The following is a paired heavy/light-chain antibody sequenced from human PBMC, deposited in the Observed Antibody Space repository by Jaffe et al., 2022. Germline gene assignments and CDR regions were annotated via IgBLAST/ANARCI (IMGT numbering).Heavy chain of an antibody. CDR3: VRDPRYNWNDGAFDM. V-gene: IGHV3-74*01. CDR1: GFNFGGYW. J-gene: IGHJ3*02. D-gene: IGHD1-1*01. CDR2: ISNDEVSA. Sequence: EVQLVESGGAVVQPGGSLRLSCTASGFNFGGYWMHWVRQGPGKELEWVARISNDEVSARYADSVEGRFTISRDNAKSMMFLQADSLRAEDTAVYFCVRDPRYNWNDGAFDMWGQGTMVIVSS.
Light chain of an antibody. V-gene: IGKV1-13*02. CDR2: HGS. Sequence: AIQLTQSPSSLSASAGDRVTITCRASQGISSALAWYQQKPGKSPKILIYHGSALEGGVPSRFSGSGSGTDFTLTITNLRPEDFATYFCQQFHSYPLTFGGGTKVEIK. J-gene: IGKJ4*01. CDR1: QGISSA. CDR3: QQFHSYPLT.